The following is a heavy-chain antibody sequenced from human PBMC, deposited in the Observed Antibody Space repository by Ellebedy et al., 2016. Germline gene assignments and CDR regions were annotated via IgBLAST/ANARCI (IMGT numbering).Heavy chain of an antibody. J-gene: IGHJ6*02. CDR1: GGSVISNNW. CDR3: AQRTRIVVTGAFGQHYSYIMDV. Sequence: SETLSLTXVVSGGSVISNNWYNWVRQTPEKGLEWIGEIYHSGHTNHNPSLQSRVTMSVDKSKNQFSLRLNSVTVADTAVYYCAQRTRIVVTGAFGQHYSYIMDVWGQGTTVSVSS. CDR2: IYHSGHT. D-gene: IGHD3-22*01. V-gene: IGHV4/OR15-8*01.